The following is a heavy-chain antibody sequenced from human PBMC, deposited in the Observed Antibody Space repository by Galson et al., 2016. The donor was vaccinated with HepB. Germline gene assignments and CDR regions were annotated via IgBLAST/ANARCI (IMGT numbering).Heavy chain of an antibody. V-gene: IGHV3-23*01. CDR3: AREWQWLDGIDY. CDR1: GFTFNNYG. Sequence: SLRLSCAASGFTFNNYGMTWVCQAPGKGLEVVSSISRSGDSRDYAESVKGRFTISRDNSKNTAYLQMNSLRAEDTAVYYCAREWQWLDGIDYWGQGTLVTVSS. D-gene: IGHD6-19*01. J-gene: IGHJ4*02. CDR2: ISRSGDSR.